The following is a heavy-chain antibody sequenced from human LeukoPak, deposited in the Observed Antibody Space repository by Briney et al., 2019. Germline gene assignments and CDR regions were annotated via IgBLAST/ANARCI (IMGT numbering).Heavy chain of an antibody. CDR1: GGTFSSYA. V-gene: IGHV1-69*13. Sequence: ASVNVSCKASGGTFSSYAISWVRQAPGQGLEWMGGIIPIFGTANYAQKFQGRVTITADESTSTAYMELSSLRSEDTAVYYCARSEAFHYNNPENYYFDYWGQGTLVTVSS. D-gene: IGHD4-11*01. J-gene: IGHJ4*02. CDR3: ARSEAFHYNNPENYYFDY. CDR2: IIPIFGTA.